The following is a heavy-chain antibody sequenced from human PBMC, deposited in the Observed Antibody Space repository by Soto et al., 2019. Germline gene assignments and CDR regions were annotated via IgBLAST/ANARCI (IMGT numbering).Heavy chain of an antibody. CDR2: IFSNDEK. CDR3: ARIVVVITYWFDP. J-gene: IGHJ5*02. Sequence: SGPTLVNPTETLTLTCTVSGFSLSNARMGVSWIRQPPGKALEWLAHIFSNDEKSYSTSLKSRLTISKDTSKSQVVLTMTNMDPVDTATYYCARIVVVITYWFDPWGQGTLVTVSS. CDR1: GFSLSNARMG. D-gene: IGHD3-22*01. V-gene: IGHV2-26*01.